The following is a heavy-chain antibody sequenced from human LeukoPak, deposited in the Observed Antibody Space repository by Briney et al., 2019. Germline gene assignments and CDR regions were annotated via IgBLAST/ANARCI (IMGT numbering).Heavy chain of an antibody. Sequence: SETLSLTCTVSGGAISSGGAYWSWIRQHPGKGLEWIGYIYYSGSISYNPSLKSRVTMSVDKSKNQFSLKLSSVTAADTAVYYCARRLAGAVAAHNWFDPWGQGTLVTVSS. CDR3: ARRLAGAVAAHNWFDP. CDR1: GGAISSGGAY. D-gene: IGHD6-19*01. CDR2: IYYSGSI. J-gene: IGHJ5*02. V-gene: IGHV4-31*03.